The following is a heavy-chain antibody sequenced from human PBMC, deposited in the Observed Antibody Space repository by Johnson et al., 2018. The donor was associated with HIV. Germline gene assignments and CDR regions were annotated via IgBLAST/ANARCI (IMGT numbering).Heavy chain of an antibody. J-gene: IGHJ3*02. V-gene: IGHV3-23*04. CDR1: GFTFSSYA. CDR3: AKDVIVVVPAAPDAFDI. D-gene: IGHD2-2*01. Sequence: VQLVESGGGLVQPGGSLRLSCAASGFTFSSYAMSWVRQAPGKGLEWVSAISGSGGSTYYADSVKGRFTISRDNSKNTLYLQMNSLIAEDTAVYYCAKDVIVVVPAAPDAFDIWGQGTMVTVSS. CDR2: ISGSGGST.